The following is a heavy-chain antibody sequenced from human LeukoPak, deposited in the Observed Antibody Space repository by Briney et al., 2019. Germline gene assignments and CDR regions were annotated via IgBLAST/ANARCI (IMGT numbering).Heavy chain of an antibody. CDR3: ATVSRGTTGNYYYGMDV. D-gene: IGHD1-1*01. CDR1: GYALTELS. Sequence: APVKVSCKVSGYALTELSMHWVRQAPGKGLEWMGGFDPEDGETIYAQKFQGRVTMTEDTSTDTAYMELSSLRSEDTAVYYCATVSRGTTGNYYYGMDVWGQGTTVTVSS. V-gene: IGHV1-24*01. J-gene: IGHJ6*02. CDR2: FDPEDGET.